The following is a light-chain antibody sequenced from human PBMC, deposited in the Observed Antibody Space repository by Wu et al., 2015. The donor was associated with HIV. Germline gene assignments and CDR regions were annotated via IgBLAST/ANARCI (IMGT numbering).Light chain of an antibody. CDR3: QQYNSYLWT. CDR1: QSISSW. J-gene: IGKJ1*01. Sequence: DIQMTQSPSTLSASVGDRVTITCRASQSISSWLAWYQQKPEKAPKLLIYKASSLESGVPSRFSGRGSGTEFTLTISSLQPDDFATYHCQQYNSYLWTFGQGTKVEIK. V-gene: IGKV1-5*03. CDR2: KAS.